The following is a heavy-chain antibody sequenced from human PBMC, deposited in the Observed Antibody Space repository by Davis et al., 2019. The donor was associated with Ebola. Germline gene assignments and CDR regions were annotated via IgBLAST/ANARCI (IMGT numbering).Heavy chain of an antibody. J-gene: IGHJ4*02. Sequence: GGSLRLSCAASGLTFSNFGMHWVRQAPGKGLEWVAFIQYDGSNKYYADSVKGRFTISRDNSKNTLYLQMNSLRPEDTAVYYCAKGIQMWSLDYWGQGNLVTVSS. D-gene: IGHD5-18*01. CDR2: IQYDGSNK. CDR1: GLTFSNFG. CDR3: AKGIQMWSLDY. V-gene: IGHV3-30*02.